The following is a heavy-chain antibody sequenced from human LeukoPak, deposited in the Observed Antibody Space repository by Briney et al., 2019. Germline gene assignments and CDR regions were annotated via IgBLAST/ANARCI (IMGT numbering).Heavy chain of an antibody. Sequence: GGSLRLSCAASGFTFSRYGMSWVRQAPGKGLEWVSSIGGGGVSTYFADSVKGRFTISRDNSKNTLYLHMNNLRAEDTAVYYCAKHPSGYYYDLFDYWGQGTLVTVSS. CDR3: AKHPSGYYYDLFDY. V-gene: IGHV3-23*01. CDR2: IGGGGVST. J-gene: IGHJ4*02. D-gene: IGHD3-22*01. CDR1: GFTFSRYG.